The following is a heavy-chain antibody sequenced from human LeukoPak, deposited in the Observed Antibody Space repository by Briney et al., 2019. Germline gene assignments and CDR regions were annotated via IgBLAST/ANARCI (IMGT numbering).Heavy chain of an antibody. D-gene: IGHD2-21*01. CDR2: IKQDGSEK. V-gene: IGHV3-7*03. CDR1: GFSFSSYW. CDR3: AKRGAVIRVVLVGFHKEAYYFDS. Sequence: GGSLRLSCAASGFSFSSYWMSWVRQAPGKGLEWVANIKQDGSEKYYVDSVKGRFTISRDNANNSLYLQMNSLRAEDTAVYFYAKRGAVIRVVLVGFHKEAYYFDSWGQGALVTVSS. J-gene: IGHJ4*02.